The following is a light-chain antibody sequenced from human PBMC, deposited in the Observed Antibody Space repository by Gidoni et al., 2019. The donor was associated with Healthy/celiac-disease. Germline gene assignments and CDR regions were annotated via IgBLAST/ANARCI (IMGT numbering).Light chain of an antibody. J-gene: IGKJ2*01. CDR3: QQYDNLPSYT. CDR2: DAS. V-gene: IGKV1-33*01. Sequence: IQMTQSPSSLSASVGDRVTITCQPSQDISNYLNWYQQKPGKAPKLLIYDASNLETGVPSRFSGSGSGTDFTFTISSLQPEDIATYYCQQYDNLPSYTFGQGTKLEIK. CDR1: QDISNY.